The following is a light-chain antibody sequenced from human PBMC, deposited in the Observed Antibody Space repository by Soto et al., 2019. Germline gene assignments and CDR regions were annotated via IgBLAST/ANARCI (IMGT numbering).Light chain of an antibody. Sequence: EIVLTQSPGTPSLSQGERATLSCRASQSVSSNYLVWYQQKPGQAPRLLIYGVSSRATGIPDRFSGSGSGTDFTLTISSLEPEDFAVYYCQQYGSSPQITFGGGTKVDIK. CDR1: QSVSSNY. V-gene: IGKV3-20*01. J-gene: IGKJ4*01. CDR3: QQYGSSPQIT. CDR2: GVS.